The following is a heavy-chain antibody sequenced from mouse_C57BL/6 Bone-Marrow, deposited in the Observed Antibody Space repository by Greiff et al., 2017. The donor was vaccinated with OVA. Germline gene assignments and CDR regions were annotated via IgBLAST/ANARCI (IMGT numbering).Heavy chain of an antibody. D-gene: IGHD1-1*01. J-gene: IGHJ3*01. CDR3: ARRLLRLFAY. V-gene: IGHV1-61*01. CDR1: GYTFTSYW. CDR2: IYPSDSET. Sequence: LQQPGAELVRPGSSVKLSCKASGYTFTSYWMDWVKQRPGQGLEWIGNIYPSDSETHYNQKFKDKATLTVDKSSSTAYMQLSSLTSEDSAVYYCARRLLRLFAYWGQGTLVTVSA.